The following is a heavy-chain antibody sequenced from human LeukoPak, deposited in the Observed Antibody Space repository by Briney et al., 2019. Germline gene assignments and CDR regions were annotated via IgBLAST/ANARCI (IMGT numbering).Heavy chain of an antibody. J-gene: IGHJ6*03. V-gene: IGHV1-18*01. CDR1: GYMFNTFG. Sequence: ASVKVSCKASGYMFNTFGISWVRQAPGQGLEWMGWISNGNTNYAQKIQGRVTMTTDTSTNTAYMELRSLRSDDTAVYYCAKDSAFYYIDVWGKGTTVTVSS. CDR3: AKDSAFYYIDV. D-gene: IGHD3-10*01. CDR2: ISNGNT.